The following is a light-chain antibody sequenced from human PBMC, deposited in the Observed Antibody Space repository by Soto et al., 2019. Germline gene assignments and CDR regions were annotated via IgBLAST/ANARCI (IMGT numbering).Light chain of an antibody. V-gene: IGKV3-15*01. CDR1: QSVASN. J-gene: IGKJ2*01. CDR3: QQYHNWPPQYT. CDR2: GAS. Sequence: EIVMTQSPASLSVSPGDGASLSCRASQSVASNVAWYQQKPGQGPRLLIHGASTRAAGVPARFSGSGSGTDFTLTISSLQSEDFATYYCQQYHNWPPQYTFGQGTKLQI.